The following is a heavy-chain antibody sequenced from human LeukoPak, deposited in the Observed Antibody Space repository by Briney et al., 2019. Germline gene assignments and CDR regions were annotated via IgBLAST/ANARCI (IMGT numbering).Heavy chain of an antibody. CDR2: INPNSGGT. CDR3: ARETIPLYPLDTTSSAFDI. V-gene: IGHV1-2*04. Sequence: GASVKVSCKASGYTFTGYYMHWVRQAPGQGLEWMGWINPNSGGTNYAQKFQGWVTMTRDTSISTVYMELSRLRSDDTAVYYCARETIPLYPLDTTSSAFDIWGQGTMVTVSS. J-gene: IGHJ3*02. CDR1: GYTFTGYY. D-gene: IGHD2-8*01.